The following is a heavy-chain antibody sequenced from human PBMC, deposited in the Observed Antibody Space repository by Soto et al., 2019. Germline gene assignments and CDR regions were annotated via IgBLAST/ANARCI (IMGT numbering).Heavy chain of an antibody. Sequence: SETLSLTCTFSGGFISSGGYYWSWIRQHPGKGLELIGYIYYNGDTYYNPSLKSRVSISIDTSKNQFSLRLTSVAAADTAVYYCARSHRDNWGSPDYFDYWGQGTLVTVSS. CDR2: IYYNGDT. D-gene: IGHD7-27*01. CDR3: ARSHRDNWGSPDYFDY. CDR1: GGFISSGGYY. J-gene: IGHJ4*02. V-gene: IGHV4-31*03.